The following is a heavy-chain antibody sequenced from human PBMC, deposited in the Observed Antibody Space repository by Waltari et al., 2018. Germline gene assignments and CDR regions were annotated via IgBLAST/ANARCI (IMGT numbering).Heavy chain of an antibody. CDR2: INHRGST. CDR1: GGSFSGYY. J-gene: IGHJ3*02. CDR3: ARGWIAAAGTYAVDI. V-gene: IGHV4-34*01. D-gene: IGHD6-13*01. Sequence: QVQLQQWGAGLLKPSETLSLTCAVYGGSFSGYYWSCIRQPPGKGVEWIGEINHRGSTNYNPSLKGGVTISVDTSKNQFSLKRSAVTAADTAGYDCARGWIAAAGTYAVDIWGQGTMVTVSS.